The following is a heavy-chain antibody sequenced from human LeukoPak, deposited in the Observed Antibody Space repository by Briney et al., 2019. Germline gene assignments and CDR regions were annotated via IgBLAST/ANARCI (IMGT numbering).Heavy chain of an antibody. CDR2: IYSNGNT. V-gene: IGHV4-61*02. J-gene: IGHJ6*03. D-gene: IGHD3-10*01. CDR3: ARAPSGYGSGTYYSHYMDV. CDR1: GGSISSSGYY. Sequence: SETLSLTCTVSGGSISSSGYYWSWIRQPAGKGLEWIGRIYSNGNTNYNPSPKSRVAISEDMSKNQFSLKLSSVTAADTAVYYCARAPSGYGSGTYYSHYMDVWGTGTTVTVSS.